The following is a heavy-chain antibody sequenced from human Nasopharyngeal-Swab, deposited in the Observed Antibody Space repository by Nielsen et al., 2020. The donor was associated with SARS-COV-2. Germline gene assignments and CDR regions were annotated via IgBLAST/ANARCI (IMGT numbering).Heavy chain of an antibody. V-gene: IGHV4-61*01. CDR3: ASSGGSGSYYKLDY. CDR1: GGSVSSGSYY. Sequence: SETPSLTCTVSGGSVSSGSYYWSWIRQPPGKGLEWIGYIYYSGSTNYNPSLKSRVTISVDTSKNQFSLKLSSVTAADTAVYYCASSGGSGSYYKLDYWGQGTLVTVSS. CDR2: IYYSGST. J-gene: IGHJ4*02. D-gene: IGHD3-10*01.